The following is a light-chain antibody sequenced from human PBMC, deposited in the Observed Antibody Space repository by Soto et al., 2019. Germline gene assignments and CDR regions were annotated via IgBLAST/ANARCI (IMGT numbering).Light chain of an antibody. V-gene: IGLV2-14*01. Sequence: QSALTQPASVSGSPGQSITISCTGTSSDVGGYNYVSWYQQHPGKVPKLMIYDVSNRPSGVSNRCSGSKSGNTASLTISGLQAEDEADYYCSSYTSSSTVVFGGGTKLTVL. J-gene: IGLJ2*01. CDR1: SSDVGGYNY. CDR2: DVS. CDR3: SSYTSSSTVV.